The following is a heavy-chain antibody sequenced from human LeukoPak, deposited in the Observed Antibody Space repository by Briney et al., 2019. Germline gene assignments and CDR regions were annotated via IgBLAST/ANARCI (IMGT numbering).Heavy chain of an antibody. D-gene: IGHD3-10*01. V-gene: IGHV5-51*01. CDR3: ARPPYFYGSGSPEIYDAFHI. Sequence: GESLKISCKGSGYRFTSYWIGWVRQMPGKGLEWMGIIYPGDSDTRYSPSFQGQVTISADKSISTAYLQWSSLKASDTAVYYCARPPYFYGSGSPEIYDAFHIWGQGTMVTVSS. CDR2: IYPGDSDT. J-gene: IGHJ3*02. CDR1: GYRFTSYW.